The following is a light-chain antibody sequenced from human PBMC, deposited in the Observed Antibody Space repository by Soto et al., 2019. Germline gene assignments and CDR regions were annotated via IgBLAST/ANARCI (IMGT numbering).Light chain of an antibody. CDR3: QQSYSTPYT. Sequence: DIQMTQSPSSLSASVGDRVTITCRASQSISSYLNWYRQKPGKAPKLLISAASSLQSGVPSRFSGSGSGTDFTLTISSLQPEDFATYYCQQSYSTPYTFGQGTTLEIK. CDR2: AAS. V-gene: IGKV1-39*01. CDR1: QSISSY. J-gene: IGKJ2*01.